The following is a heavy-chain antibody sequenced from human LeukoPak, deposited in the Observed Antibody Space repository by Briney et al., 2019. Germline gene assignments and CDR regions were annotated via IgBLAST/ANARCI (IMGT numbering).Heavy chain of an antibody. CDR1: GFTFSSYG. V-gene: IGHV3-33*01. J-gene: IGHJ6*03. D-gene: IGHD2-15*01. CDR3: TRLPHCSGGSCSYYYYYYMDV. CDR2: IWYDGSNK. Sequence: PGRSLRLSCAASGFTFSSYGMHWVRQAPGKGLEWVAVIWYDGSNKYYADSVKGRFTISRDNSKNTLYLQMNSLKTEDTAVYYCTRLPHCSGGSCSYYYYYYMDVWGKGTTVTVSS.